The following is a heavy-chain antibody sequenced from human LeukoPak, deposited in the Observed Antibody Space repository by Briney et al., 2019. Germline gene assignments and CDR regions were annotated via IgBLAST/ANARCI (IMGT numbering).Heavy chain of an antibody. CDR3: ARSYSSSWYDMSAFDI. V-gene: IGHV1-2*02. Sequence: ASVKVSCKASGYAFIDYYMHWVRQAPGQGLEWMGWINPNSGGTNYAQKFQGRVTMTRDTSISTAYMELSRLRSDDTAVYYCARSYSSSWYDMSAFDIWGQGTMVTVSS. J-gene: IGHJ3*02. CDR2: INPNSGGT. D-gene: IGHD6-13*01. CDR1: GYAFIDYY.